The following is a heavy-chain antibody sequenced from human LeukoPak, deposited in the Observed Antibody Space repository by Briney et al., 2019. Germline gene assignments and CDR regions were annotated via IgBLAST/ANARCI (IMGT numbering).Heavy chain of an antibody. V-gene: IGHV3-21*01. CDR3: ARARDGYNLDAFDI. Sequence: PGGSLRLSCAASGFTFSSYSMNWVRQAPGKGLEWVSSISSSSSYIYYADSVKGRFTISRDNAKNSLYLQMNSLRAEDTAVYYCARARDGYNLDAFDIWGQGTMVTVSS. J-gene: IGHJ3*02. D-gene: IGHD5-24*01. CDR2: ISSSSSYI. CDR1: GFTFSSYS.